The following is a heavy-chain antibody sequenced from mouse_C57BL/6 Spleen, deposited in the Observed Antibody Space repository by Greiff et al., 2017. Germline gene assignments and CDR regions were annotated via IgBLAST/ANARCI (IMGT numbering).Heavy chain of an antibody. J-gene: IGHJ4*01. V-gene: IGHV7-1*01. CDR3: ARDARGWSRAMDY. CDR1: GFTFSDFY. Sequence: VQVVESGGGLVQSGRSLRLSCATSGFTFSDFYMEWVRQAPGKGLEWLAASRNKATDYKTAYSASVQGRFIVSRDTSQSILYLKMNALRAEDTAIDYCARDARGWSRAMDYWGQGTSVTVSS. CDR2: SRNKATDYKT. D-gene: IGHD3-2*02.